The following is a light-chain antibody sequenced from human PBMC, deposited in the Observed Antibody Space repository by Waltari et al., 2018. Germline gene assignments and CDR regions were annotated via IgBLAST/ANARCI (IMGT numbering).Light chain of an antibody. Sequence: DIQMTQSPSSLSPSIGDRVTITCRASQTIRSYLNWYQQKPGKAPRLLIYITSNLQSGVPSRFSGSGSGTDFTLTISSLQPEDFGIYFCQQSYSTPYTFGQGTRLEIK. J-gene: IGKJ2*01. CDR2: ITS. V-gene: IGKV1-39*01. CDR3: QQSYSTPYT. CDR1: QTIRSY.